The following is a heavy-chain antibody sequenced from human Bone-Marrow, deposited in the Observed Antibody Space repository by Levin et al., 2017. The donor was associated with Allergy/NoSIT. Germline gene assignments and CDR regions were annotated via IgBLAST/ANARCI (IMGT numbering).Heavy chain of an antibody. J-gene: IGHJ6*02. CDR1: GDSVSSTSAA. CDR2: TYRRSKWFS. V-gene: IGHV6-1*01. CDR3: ARGPQQLAV. Sequence: SETLSLTCAISGDSVSSTSAAWNWIRQSPSRGLEWLGRTYRRSKWFSDYAVSVKSRIIINADTSKNQFSLQLNSVTPEDTAIYYCARGPQQLAVWGQGTTVTVSS. D-gene: IGHD6-6*01.